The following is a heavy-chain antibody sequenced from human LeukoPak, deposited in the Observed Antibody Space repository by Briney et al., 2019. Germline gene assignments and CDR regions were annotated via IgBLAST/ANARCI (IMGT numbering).Heavy chain of an antibody. Sequence: GGSLRLSCAASGFTVSSNYMSWVRQAPGKGLEWVSVIYSGGSTYYADSVKGRFTISRDNSKNTLYLQMNSLRAEDTAVYYCAKDRTPYSSGWYFDYWGQGTLVTVSS. J-gene: IGHJ4*02. V-gene: IGHV3-53*01. CDR2: IYSGGST. CDR3: AKDRTPYSSGWYFDY. CDR1: GFTVSSNY. D-gene: IGHD6-19*01.